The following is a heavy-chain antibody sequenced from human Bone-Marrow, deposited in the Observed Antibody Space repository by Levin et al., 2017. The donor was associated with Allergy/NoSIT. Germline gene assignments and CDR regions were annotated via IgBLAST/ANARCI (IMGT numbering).Heavy chain of an antibody. D-gene: IGHD2-2*01. J-gene: IGHJ4*02. Sequence: GGSLRLSCAASGFTFSSYAMSWVRQAPGKGLEWVSAISGSGGSTYYADSVKGRFTISRDNSKNTLYLQMNSLRAEDTAVYYCAKEVVVVPAAMYSYFDYWGQGTLVTVSS. CDR1: GFTFSSYA. V-gene: IGHV3-23*01. CDR3: AKEVVVVPAAMYSYFDY. CDR2: ISGSGGST.